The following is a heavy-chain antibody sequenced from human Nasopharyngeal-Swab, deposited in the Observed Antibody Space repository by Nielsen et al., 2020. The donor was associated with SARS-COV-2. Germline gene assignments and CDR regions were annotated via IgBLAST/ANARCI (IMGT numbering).Heavy chain of an antibody. J-gene: IGHJ4*02. Sequence: GESLKISCAASGFTFSSYGMHWVRQAPGKGLEWVAVISYDGSNKYYADSVKGRFTISRDNSKNTLYLQMNSLRAEDTAVYYCARVGENRRGGPDYWGQGTLVTVSS. CDR2: ISYDGSNK. CDR1: GFTFSSYG. CDR3: ARVGENRRGGPDY. D-gene: IGHD3-16*01. V-gene: IGHV3-30*03.